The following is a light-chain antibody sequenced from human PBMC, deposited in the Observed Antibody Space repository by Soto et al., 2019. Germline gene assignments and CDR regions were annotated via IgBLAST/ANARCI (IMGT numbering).Light chain of an antibody. Sequence: DIKITQSPSTLSASVGDRVTIPCRASQSIGSSLAWYQQKPGEAPKLLIYAESSLQSGVPSRFRGSGSGTDFTLTISSLQPEDFATYYCQQSYTFGQGTQVDIK. J-gene: IGKJ1*01. CDR1: QSIGSS. CDR3: QQSYT. V-gene: IGKV1-39*01. CDR2: AES.